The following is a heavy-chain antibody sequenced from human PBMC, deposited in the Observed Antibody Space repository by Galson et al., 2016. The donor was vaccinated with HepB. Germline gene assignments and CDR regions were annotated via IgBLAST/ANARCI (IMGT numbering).Heavy chain of an antibody. Sequence: SLRLSCAASGFTFSYYAMSWVRQAPGKGLEWVSTISGGGDNTNYADSVKGRFTISRDNSKNTLYLQMNNLRAEDTAAYYCARGGHIVATFDYWGQGTLVTVSS. CDR3: ARGGHIVATFDY. J-gene: IGHJ4*02. CDR2: ISGGGDNT. V-gene: IGHV3-23*01. D-gene: IGHD5-12*01. CDR1: GFTFSYYA.